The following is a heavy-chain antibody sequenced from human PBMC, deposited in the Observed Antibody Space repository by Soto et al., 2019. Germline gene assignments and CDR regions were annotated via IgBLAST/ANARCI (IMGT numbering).Heavy chain of an antibody. Sequence: QITLKESGPTLVKPTQTLTLTCTFSGFSLSTSGVGVGWIRQPPGEALEWLALIYWDDDKRYSPSLKSRLTITKDTSKNHVVLTMTNMDPVDTATYYCAHRRFGEYRGGMDVWGQGTTVTVSS. CDR1: GFSLSTSGVG. J-gene: IGHJ6*02. D-gene: IGHD3-10*01. CDR2: IYWDDDK. CDR3: AHRRFGEYRGGMDV. V-gene: IGHV2-5*02.